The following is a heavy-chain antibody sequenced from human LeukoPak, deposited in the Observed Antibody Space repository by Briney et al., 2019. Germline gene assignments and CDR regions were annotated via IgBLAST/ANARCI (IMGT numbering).Heavy chain of an antibody. J-gene: IGHJ4*02. CDR3: ARDYYGSGSNHDY. CDR1: GYTFTEFS. V-gene: IGHV1-2*02. D-gene: IGHD3-10*01. Sequence: ASVKVSCKASGYTFTEFSMHWVRQAPGQGLEWMGWINPNSGGTNYAQKFQGRVTMTRDTSISTAYMELSRLRSDDTAVYYCARDYYGSGSNHDYWGQGTLVTVSS. CDR2: INPNSGGT.